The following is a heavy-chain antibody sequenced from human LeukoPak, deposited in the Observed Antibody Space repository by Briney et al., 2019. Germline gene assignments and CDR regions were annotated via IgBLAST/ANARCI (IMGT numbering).Heavy chain of an antibody. CDR1: GFIFGHHG. CDR3: VKDDGWVQYAN. CDR2: IRADAVTT. V-gene: IGHV3-23*01. J-gene: IGHJ4*02. D-gene: IGHD5-24*01. Sequence: PGGTLRLSCATSGFIFGHHGMNWVRQAPGKGLEWVSGIRADAVTTYYADSVKGRFIISRDNSKNTVYLQMNSLSAEDAAVYYCVKDDGWVQYANWGQGTLVTVSS.